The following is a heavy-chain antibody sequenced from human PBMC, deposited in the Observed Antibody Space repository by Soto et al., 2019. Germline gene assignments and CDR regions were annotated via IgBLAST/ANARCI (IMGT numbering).Heavy chain of an antibody. J-gene: IGHJ6*02. Sequence: PSETLSLTCTVSGDSISSDYYHWTWIRQSPGKGLEWIGYIHHSGNILYNPSLKSRVTISVDTSKNQFSLHLTSVTAADTAVYFCAREDDGGDSLDVWGQGTTVTVSS. CDR2: IHHSGNI. V-gene: IGHV4-30-4*08. D-gene: IGHD2-21*02. CDR1: GDSISSDYYH. CDR3: AREDDGGDSLDV.